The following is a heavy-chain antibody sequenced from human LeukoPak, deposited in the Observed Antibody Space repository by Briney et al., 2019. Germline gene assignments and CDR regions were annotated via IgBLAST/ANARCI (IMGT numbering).Heavy chain of an antibody. CDR3: ARDRRPMVRGVGGLDY. CDR1: GFTFSSDG. J-gene: IGHJ4*02. CDR2: IWYDGSNK. V-gene: IGHV3-33*01. D-gene: IGHD3-10*01. Sequence: GGSLRLSCAASGFTFSSDGMHWVRQAPGKGLEWVAVIWYDGSNKYYADSVKGRFTISRDNSKNTLYLQMNSLRAEDTAVYYCARDRRPMVRGVGGLDYWGQGTLVTVSS.